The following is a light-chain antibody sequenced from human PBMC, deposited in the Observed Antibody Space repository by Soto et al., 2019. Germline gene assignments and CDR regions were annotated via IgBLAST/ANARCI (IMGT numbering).Light chain of an antibody. CDR2: DAS. V-gene: IGKV1-5*01. J-gene: IGKJ1*01. CDR3: QQYNGFPWT. Sequence: DIQMTQSPSTLSASVGDRVTITCRASQSITSGLDWYQQKPGKAPKLLIYDASRLESVVSSRFSGSGSGTEFTLTISSLQPDDFAAYYCQQYNGFPWTFGQGTKVEI. CDR1: QSITSG.